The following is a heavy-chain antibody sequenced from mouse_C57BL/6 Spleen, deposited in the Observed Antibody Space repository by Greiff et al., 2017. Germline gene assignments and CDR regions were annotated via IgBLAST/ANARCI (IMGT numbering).Heavy chain of an antibody. Sequence: VQLQQSGAELVKPGASVKLSCKASGYTFTEYTIHWVKQRSGQGLEWIGWFYPGSGSIKYNEKFKDKATLTADKSSITVYMELSRLTSEDSAVYFCARHEGYYGSSDPPYAMDYWGQGTSVTVSS. CDR1: GYTFTEYT. D-gene: IGHD1-1*01. CDR3: ARHEGYYGSSDPPYAMDY. V-gene: IGHV1-62-2*01. J-gene: IGHJ4*01. CDR2: FYPGSGSI.